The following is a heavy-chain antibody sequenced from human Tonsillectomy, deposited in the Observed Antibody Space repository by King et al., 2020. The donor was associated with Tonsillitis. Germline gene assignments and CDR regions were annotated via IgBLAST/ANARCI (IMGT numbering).Heavy chain of an antibody. D-gene: IGHD3-10*01. V-gene: IGHV1-2*02. Sequence: QLVQSGAELKKPGASVMISCTASGYTFTGYYIFYVRQAPGQGLEWMGWVNPRSGSTSYSQKFQGRVTMTRDTSINTTYMELDRLTSDDTAVYYCARGRDYSGSGSWGYWGQGTLVTVSS. CDR2: VNPRSGST. CDR1: GYTFTGYY. CDR3: ARGRDYSGSGSWGY. J-gene: IGHJ4*02.